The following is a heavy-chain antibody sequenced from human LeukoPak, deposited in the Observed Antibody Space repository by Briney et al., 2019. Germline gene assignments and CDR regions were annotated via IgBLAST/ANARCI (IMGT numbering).Heavy chain of an antibody. J-gene: IGHJ1*01. CDR3: ARAYKDRSLAGKKEFFQH. D-gene: IGHD6-19*01. Sequence: GGSLRLSCAASGFTFDNYAMNWVRQVPGKGLEWISLISWNSGTIGYADSVKGRFSISRDNANNFLYLQMNSLRAEDTALYYCARAYKDRSLAGKKEFFQHWGQGTLVTVSS. V-gene: IGHV3-9*01. CDR2: ISWNSGTI. CDR1: GFTFDNYA.